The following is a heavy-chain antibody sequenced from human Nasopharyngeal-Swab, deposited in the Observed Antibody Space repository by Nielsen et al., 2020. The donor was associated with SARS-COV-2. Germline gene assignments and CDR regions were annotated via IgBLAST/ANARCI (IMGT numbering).Heavy chain of an antibody. J-gene: IGHJ6*02. Sequence: GESLKISCAASGFTFNNYNFNWVRQAPGKGLEWFSSISSSSYIYYADSVKGRFTISRDNAKNSLYLQMNSLRAEDTAVYYCARDGLDYDFWSAYFMDVWGQGTTVTVSS. CDR2: ISSSSYI. V-gene: IGHV3-21*01. CDR3: ARDGLDYDFWSAYFMDV. CDR1: GFTFNNYN. D-gene: IGHD3-3*01.